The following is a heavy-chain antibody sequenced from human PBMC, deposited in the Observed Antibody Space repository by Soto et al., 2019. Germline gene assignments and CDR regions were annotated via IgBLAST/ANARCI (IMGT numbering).Heavy chain of an antibody. CDR3: ARPRGVAIPDFGWYDY. J-gene: IGHJ4*02. D-gene: IGHD6-19*01. V-gene: IGHV5-51*01. CDR1: GYRFNTYW. CDR2: IYPGDSDT. Sequence: GESLKISCQGSGYRFNTYWIGWVRQMPGKGLEWMGIIYPGDSDTKYSPSFQGQVTISADKSINTVYLQWSSLRASDTAIYYCARPRGVAIPDFGWYDYWGQGTPVTVSS.